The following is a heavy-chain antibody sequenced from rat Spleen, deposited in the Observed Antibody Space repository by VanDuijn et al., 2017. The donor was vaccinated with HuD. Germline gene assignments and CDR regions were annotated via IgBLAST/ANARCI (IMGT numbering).Heavy chain of an antibody. D-gene: IGHD1-2*01. CDR3: ARDSTYASLDY. Sequence: EVQLVESGGGLVQPGRSLKLSCVASGFTFNNYWMSWIRQAPGKGLEWVSSISNDGVNTYYPDSVKGRFTISRDNAKTTLYLQMDSLRSEDTATYFCARDSTYASLDYWGQGVTVTVSS. V-gene: IGHV5-31*01. CDR1: GFTFNNYW. CDR2: ISNDGVNT. J-gene: IGHJ2*01.